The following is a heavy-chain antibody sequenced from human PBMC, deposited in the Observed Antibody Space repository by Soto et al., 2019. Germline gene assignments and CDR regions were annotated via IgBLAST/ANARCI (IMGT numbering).Heavy chain of an antibody. V-gene: IGHV4-59*01. J-gene: IGHJ4*02. CDR3: AREGNLGRWIQPLVS. D-gene: IGHD2-2*03. CDR1: GGSISSYY. Sequence: SETLSLTCTVSGGSISSYYWSWIRQPPGKGLEWIGNIHYNGNTKYSPSLKSRVTMSVDTSKNHFSLKLISVTTADTAVYFCAREGNLGRWIQPLVSWGQGTLVTVS. CDR2: IHYNGNT.